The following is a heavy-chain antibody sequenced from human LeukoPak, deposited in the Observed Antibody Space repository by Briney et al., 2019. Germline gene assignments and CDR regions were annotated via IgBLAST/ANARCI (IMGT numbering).Heavy chain of an antibody. CDR3: AKHKGYYYDRKNAFDI. CDR2: MWYSGST. CDR1: GGSISSSSYF. J-gene: IGHJ3*02. Sequence: KASETLSLTCTVSGGSISSSSYFWGWIRQTPGKGLEWIGSMWYSGSTYCNPSLKSRGTITVHTSRNQVSLRLRSVTAADTAVDFCAKHKGYYYDRKNAFDIWGQGTRVTVSS. V-gene: IGHV4-39*01. D-gene: IGHD3-22*01.